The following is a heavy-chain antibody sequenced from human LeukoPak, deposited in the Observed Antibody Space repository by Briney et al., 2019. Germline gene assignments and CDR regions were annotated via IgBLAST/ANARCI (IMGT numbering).Heavy chain of an antibody. V-gene: IGHV3-74*01. CDR2: SNNNGRST. J-gene: IGHJ4*02. Sequence: AGSLRLSCAASGFTFTSFWRHWVRQPPGKGLVWVSRSNNNGRSTNYADSVKGRFTISRDNAKYTLYLQMNSVRAEDTAVYYCARGGMYSTSSHFDFWGQGTPVTVSA. CDR3: ARGGMYSTSSHFDF. CDR1: GFTFTSFW. D-gene: IGHD6-6*01.